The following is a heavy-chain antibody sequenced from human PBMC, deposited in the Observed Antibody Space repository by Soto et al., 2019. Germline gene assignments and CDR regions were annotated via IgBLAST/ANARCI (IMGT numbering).Heavy chain of an antibody. V-gene: IGHV3-43*01. CDR3: AKAHYYDSSGYYGGFDY. CDR2: ISWDGGST. D-gene: IGHD3-22*01. Sequence: GGSLRLSCAASGFTFDDYTMHWVRQAPGKGLEWVSLISWDGGSTYYADSVKGRFTISRDNSKNSLYLQMNSLRTEDTALYYCAKAHYYDSSGYYGGFDYWGQGTLVTVSS. J-gene: IGHJ4*02. CDR1: GFTFDDYT.